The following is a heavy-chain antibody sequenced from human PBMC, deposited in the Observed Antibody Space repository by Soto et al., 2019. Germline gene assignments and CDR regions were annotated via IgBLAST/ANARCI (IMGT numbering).Heavy chain of an antibody. Sequence: QVQLVESGGGVVQPGRSLRLSCAASGFTFSHYAMHWVRQAPGKGLEWVALMSYDGSKEYYADSVKGRFTISRDNSKNTLYLQMDSLRAEDTAVYYWAKDGPHNFDYWGEGTLVTVSS. CDR3: AKDGPHNFDY. J-gene: IGHJ4*02. V-gene: IGHV3-30*18. CDR2: MSYDGSKE. CDR1: GFTFSHYA.